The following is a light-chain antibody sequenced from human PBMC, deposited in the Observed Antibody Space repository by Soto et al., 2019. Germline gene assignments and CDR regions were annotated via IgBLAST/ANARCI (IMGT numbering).Light chain of an antibody. J-gene: IGKJ4*01. V-gene: IGKV1-27*01. CDR2: AAS. CDR1: QGISNY. Sequence: DIQMTQSPSSLSASVRDRVTVTCRASQGISNYLALIYAASTLQSGVPSRFSGSGSGTESTLTISSLQTEDVATYYCQKYNSAPPLTFGGGTKVEIK. CDR3: QKYNSAPPLT.